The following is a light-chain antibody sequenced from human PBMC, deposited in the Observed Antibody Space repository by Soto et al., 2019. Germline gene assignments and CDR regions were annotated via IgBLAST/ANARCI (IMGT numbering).Light chain of an antibody. V-gene: IGKV3-11*01. CDR2: DAS. J-gene: IGKJ4*01. CDR1: QSVSDH. CDR3: QQRSNWPGT. Sequence: EVLLTQSPATLSLSPRGRAXGYGRASQSVSDHLAWYQHKPGQAPRLLIYDASNRATGIPARFTGSGSGADFTLTISSLEPEDFAVYYCQQRSNWPGTFGGGTKVDIK.